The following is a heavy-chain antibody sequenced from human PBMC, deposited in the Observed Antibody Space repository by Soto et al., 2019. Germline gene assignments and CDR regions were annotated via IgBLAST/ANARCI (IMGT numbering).Heavy chain of an antibody. CDR1: GYTFTSYD. V-gene: IGHV1-8*01. CDR3: ARGGGYCSGGSCYSYYYYGMDV. D-gene: IGHD2-15*01. Sequence: QVQLVQSGAEVKKPGASVKVSCKASGYTFTSYDINWVRQATGQGLEWMGWMNPNSGNTGYAQKIEGRVTMTRNTTISRAYMELSSLRSEDTAVYYCARGGGYCSGGSCYSYYYYGMDVWGQGTTVTVSS. CDR2: MNPNSGNT. J-gene: IGHJ6*02.